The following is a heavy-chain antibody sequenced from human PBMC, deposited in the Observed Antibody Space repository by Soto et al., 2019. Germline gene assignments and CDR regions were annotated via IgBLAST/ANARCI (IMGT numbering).Heavy chain of an antibody. J-gene: IGHJ5*02. CDR1: GFTFTIYG. Sequence: QPWGSLRLSCAASGFTFTIYGIHYFRHSPCKGLEWVAIIWCEGSNKYYTDSMKGRFTISRDNSKNTLYLHMNSLRTEDTAMYYCASGSTIAARLGWNWFDPWGQGTLVTVSS. D-gene: IGHD6-6*01. V-gene: IGHV3-33*01. CDR3: ASGSTIAARLGWNWFDP. CDR2: IWCEGSNK.